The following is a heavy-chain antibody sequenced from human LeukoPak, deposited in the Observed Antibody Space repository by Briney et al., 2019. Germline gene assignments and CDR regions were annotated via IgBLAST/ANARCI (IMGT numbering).Heavy chain of an antibody. CDR2: IWPDGSKK. V-gene: IGHV3-30*02. D-gene: IGHD1-14*01. CDR1: GFTFRTYA. J-gene: IGHJ4*02. Sequence: PGGSLRLSCAASGFTFRTYAMHWVRRAPGKGLEGVAFIWPDGSKKFYADSVKGRFTISRDNSNHTLYLQMNSLRPEDTALYFCAKISSSAEPNFDYWGQGILLTVSS. CDR3: AKISSSAEPNFDY.